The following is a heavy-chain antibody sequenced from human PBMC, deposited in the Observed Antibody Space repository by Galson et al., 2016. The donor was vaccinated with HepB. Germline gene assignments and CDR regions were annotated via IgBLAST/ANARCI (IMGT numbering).Heavy chain of an antibody. CDR1: GASITNHY. J-gene: IGHJ4*02. CDR2: FYYSGLT. V-gene: IGHV4-59*11. D-gene: IGHD5-24*01. Sequence: SETLSLTCKVSGASITNHYWSWIRQPPGKGLEWIGYFYYSGLTYYNPSLKSRVTISKGTSNNQFSLKVNSVTAADTAVYYCARDKRLGEYYFDYWGQGTLVTVSS. CDR3: ARDKRLGEYYFDY.